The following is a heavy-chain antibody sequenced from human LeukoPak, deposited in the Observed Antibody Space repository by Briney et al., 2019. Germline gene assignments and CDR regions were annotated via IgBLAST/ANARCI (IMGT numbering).Heavy chain of an antibody. CDR3: ARDQGDWFDT. J-gene: IGHJ5*02. V-gene: IGHV4-31*01. CDR1: GASFNSDDQS. D-gene: IGHD3-16*01. CDR2: IHPSGIL. Sequence: SSETLSLTCTVSGASFNSDDQSWNWIRQSPGKGLEWIVSIHPSGILYNNPSLESPVTMSTDTSKTQCSLNLSSVTAAARAVYYCARDQGDWFDTWGQGTLVTVSS.